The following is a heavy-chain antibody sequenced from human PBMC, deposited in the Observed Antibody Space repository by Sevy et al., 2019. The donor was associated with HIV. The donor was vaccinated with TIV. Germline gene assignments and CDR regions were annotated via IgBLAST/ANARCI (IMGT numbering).Heavy chain of an antibody. CDR3: ARDLEFGEGAFDY. CDR2: ISYDGSNK. J-gene: IGHJ4*02. Sequence: GGSLRLSCAASAFTLSSYARHWVRQAPGKGLEWVAVISYDGSNKYYADSVKGRFTISRDNSKNTLYLQMNSLRAEDTAVYYSARDLEFGEGAFDYWGQGTLVTVSS. V-gene: IGHV3-30-3*01. CDR1: AFTLSSYA. D-gene: IGHD3-3*01.